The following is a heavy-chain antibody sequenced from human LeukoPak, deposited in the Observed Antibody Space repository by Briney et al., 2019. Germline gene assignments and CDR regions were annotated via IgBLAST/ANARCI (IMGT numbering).Heavy chain of an antibody. CDR3: AKGQGSGSYYNGYDY. V-gene: IGHV3-30*02. D-gene: IGHD3-10*01. CDR1: GFTFSSYG. CDR2: IRYDGSNK. J-gene: IGHJ4*02. Sequence: PGGSLRLSCAASGFTFSSYGMHWVRQAPGKGLEWVAFIRYDGSNKYYADSVKGRFTIPRDNSKNTLYLQMNSLRAEDTAVYYCAKGQGSGSYYNGYDYWGQGTLVTVSS.